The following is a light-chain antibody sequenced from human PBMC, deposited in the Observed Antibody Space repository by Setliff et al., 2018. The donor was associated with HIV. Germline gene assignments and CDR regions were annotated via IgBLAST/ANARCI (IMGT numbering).Light chain of an antibody. CDR2: QDT. Sequence: SYELTQPPSVSVSPGQTASITCSGDKLGHKYASWYQQKPGQSPVVAMYQDTKRPSGIPERFSGSNSGNTATLTISGTQAMDEADYYCQAWDSTTGVFGTGTKVTVL. J-gene: IGLJ1*01. CDR1: KLGHKY. V-gene: IGLV3-1*01. CDR3: QAWDSTTGV.